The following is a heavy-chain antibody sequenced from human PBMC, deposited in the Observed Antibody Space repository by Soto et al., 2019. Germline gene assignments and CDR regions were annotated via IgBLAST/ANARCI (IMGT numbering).Heavy chain of an antibody. D-gene: IGHD3-3*01. Sequence: PSETLSLTCTVSGGSISSSSYYWGWIRQPPGKGLEWIGSIYYSGSTYYNPSLKSRVTISVDTSKNQFSLKLSSVTAADTAVYYCAIHKARRITIFGVVQEIDYWGQGTLVTVSS. CDR2: IYYSGST. V-gene: IGHV4-39*01. CDR1: GGSISSSSYY. J-gene: IGHJ4*02. CDR3: AIHKARRITIFGVVQEIDY.